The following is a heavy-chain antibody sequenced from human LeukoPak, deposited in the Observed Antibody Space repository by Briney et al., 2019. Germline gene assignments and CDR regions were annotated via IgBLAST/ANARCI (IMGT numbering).Heavy chain of an antibody. D-gene: IGHD3-22*01. CDR1: GGSISSYY. J-gene: IGHJ3*02. CDR2: IYTSGST. CDR3: ARDQTYYDSSGYSLYAFDI. V-gene: IGHV4-4*07. Sequence: PSETLFLTCTVSGGSISSYYWSWIRQPAGKGLEWIGRIYTSGSTNYNPSLKSRVTMSVDTSKNQFSLKLSSVTAADTAVYYCARDQTYYDSSGYSLYAFDIWGQGTMVTVSS.